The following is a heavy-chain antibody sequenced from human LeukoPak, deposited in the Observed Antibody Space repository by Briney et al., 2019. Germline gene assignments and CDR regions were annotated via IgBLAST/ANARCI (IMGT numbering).Heavy chain of an antibody. D-gene: IGHD3-22*01. V-gene: IGHV4-38-2*01. Sequence: SETLSLTCAVSGFSIITGYYWGGIRQPPGKGLEWIGNIYPGVNTYYNASLKSRVTISVDTSKNHFSLTVTSVTAADTAVYYCARFISSDRNWFDPWGQGTLVTVSS. CDR2: IYPGVNT. J-gene: IGHJ5*02. CDR3: ARFISSDRNWFDP. CDR1: GFSIITGYY.